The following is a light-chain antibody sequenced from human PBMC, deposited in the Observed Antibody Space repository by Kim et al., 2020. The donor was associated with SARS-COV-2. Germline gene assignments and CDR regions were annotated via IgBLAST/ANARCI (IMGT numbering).Light chain of an antibody. J-gene: IGKJ4*01. CDR1: QCISSF. V-gene: IGKV1-9*01. Sequence: ASVGDRAILQCRASQCISSFLAGYQQKPGKAPKLLIYAASTWRSGVPSRFSGRGSGTDFTRTISGLQPEDCGTYPCQQLNSYPLTCGRGNKLE. CDR3: QQLNSYPLT. CDR2: AAS.